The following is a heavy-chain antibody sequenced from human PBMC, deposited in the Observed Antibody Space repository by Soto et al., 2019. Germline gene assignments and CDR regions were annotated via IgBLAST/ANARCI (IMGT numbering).Heavy chain of an antibody. CDR3: ATSGQVGNWFDP. Sequence: QVQLVQSGAEVKKPGASVKVSCKASGYTFTSYDINWVRQATGQGLEWMGWMNPNSGNTGYAQKFQGRVTMTRKTSISTAYLELSSLRSEDTAVYYCATSGQVGNWFDPWGQGTLVTVSS. CDR2: MNPNSGNT. CDR1: GYTFTSYD. J-gene: IGHJ5*02. V-gene: IGHV1-8*01. D-gene: IGHD3-3*01.